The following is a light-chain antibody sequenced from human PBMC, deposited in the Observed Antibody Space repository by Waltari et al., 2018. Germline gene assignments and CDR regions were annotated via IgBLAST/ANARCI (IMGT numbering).Light chain of an antibody. Sequence: DIQMTQSPSTLSASVGDRVTITCRASQSISFWLAWYQQKPGKAPKLLIYKASSLESGVPSGFSGSGSGTEFTLTISSLQPDDFATYYCQQYNSYRTFGQGTKVEIK. CDR2: KAS. CDR1: QSISFW. CDR3: QQYNSYRT. J-gene: IGKJ1*01. V-gene: IGKV1-5*03.